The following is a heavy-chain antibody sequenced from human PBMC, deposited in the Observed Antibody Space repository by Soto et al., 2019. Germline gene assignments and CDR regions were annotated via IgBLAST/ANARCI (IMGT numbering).Heavy chain of an antibody. CDR2: SGSGGST. Sequence: EVQLLESGGGLVQPGGSLRLSCAAPGFTFSNYAMNWVRQAPGKGLEWVSVSGSGGSTYYADSVKGRFTISRDNSKNTLYLQMNILRGEDTAVYYCARRSSGWYFDYWGQGTLVTVSS. D-gene: IGHD6-19*01. J-gene: IGHJ4*02. CDR1: GFTFSNYA. V-gene: IGHV3-23*01. CDR3: ARRSSGWYFDY.